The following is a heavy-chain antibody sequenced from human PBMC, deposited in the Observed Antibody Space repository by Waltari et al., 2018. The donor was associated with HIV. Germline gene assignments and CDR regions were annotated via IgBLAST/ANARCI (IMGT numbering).Heavy chain of an antibody. V-gene: IGHV4-59*08. CDR1: GGSISSYY. Sequence: QVQLQESGPGLVKPSETLSLTCTVSGGSISSYYWSWIRQPPGKGLEWIGYIYYSGSTNYNPSLKSRVTISVDTSKNQFSLKLSSVTAADTAVYYCASSLGRHHYWGQGTLVTVSS. CDR3: ASSLGRHHY. D-gene: IGHD3-16*01. J-gene: IGHJ4*02. CDR2: IYYSGST.